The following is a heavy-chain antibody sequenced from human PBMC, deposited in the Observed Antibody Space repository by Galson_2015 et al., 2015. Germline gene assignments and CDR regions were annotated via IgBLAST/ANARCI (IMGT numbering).Heavy chain of an antibody. CDR3: TRAAPYYDVWSGFYKDYFYYNYMDV. CDR2: IRSKAYSGTP. Sequence: SLRLSCAASGFTFGDYAVSWVRQAPGKGLEWVGFIRSKAYSGTPQYAASVKGRVTISRDDSESIAYLQMSSLKTEDTAVYYCTRAAPYYDVWSGFYKDYFYYNYMDVWGKGTTVTVSS. V-gene: IGHV3-49*04. J-gene: IGHJ6*03. CDR1: GFTFGDYA. D-gene: IGHD3-3*01.